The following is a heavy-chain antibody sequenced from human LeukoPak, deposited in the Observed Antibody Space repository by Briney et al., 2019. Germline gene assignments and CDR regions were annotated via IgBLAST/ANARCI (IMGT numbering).Heavy chain of an antibody. D-gene: IGHD6-19*01. Sequence: ASVKVSCKASGYTFTSSGISWVRQAPGQGLEWMGWISTYTGYSKYAQNLQGRVTMTADTAKSTAYMELSSLRSDDTAVYYCAKNSSGGYSDYWGQGTLVTVSS. J-gene: IGHJ4*02. CDR1: GYTFTSSG. CDR2: ISTYTGYS. V-gene: IGHV1-18*01. CDR3: AKNSSGGYSDY.